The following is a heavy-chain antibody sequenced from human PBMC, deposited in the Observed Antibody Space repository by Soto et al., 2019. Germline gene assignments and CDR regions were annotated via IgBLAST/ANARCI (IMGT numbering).Heavy chain of an antibody. D-gene: IGHD3-3*01. CDR3: ARHAYDFWSGHPNPRYYYGMDV. CDR2: IYPDDSDT. J-gene: IGHJ6*02. Sequence: KGLEWMGTIYPDDSDTRYSPSLQGQVTISVDKSISTAYLQWSSLKATDTAMYYCARHAYDFWSGHPNPRYYYGMDVWGHGTTVIVSS. V-gene: IGHV5-51*01.